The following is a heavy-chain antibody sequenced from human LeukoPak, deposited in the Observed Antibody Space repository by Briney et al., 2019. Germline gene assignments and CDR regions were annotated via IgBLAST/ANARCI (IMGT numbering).Heavy chain of an antibody. D-gene: IGHD3-10*01. CDR1: GGSFSGYY. V-gene: IGHV4-34*01. CDR3: ARPTRITTYYYGSGSSGPYDY. CDR2: INHSGST. J-gene: IGHJ4*02. Sequence: PSETLSLTCAVYGGSFSGYYWSWIRQPPGKGLEWIGEINHSGSTNYNPSLKSRVTISVDTSKNQFSLKLSSVTAADTAVYYCARPTRITTYYYGSGSSGPYDYWGQGTLVTVSS.